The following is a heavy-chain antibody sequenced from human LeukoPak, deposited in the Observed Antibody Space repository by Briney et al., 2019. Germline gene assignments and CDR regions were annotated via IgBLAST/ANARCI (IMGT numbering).Heavy chain of an antibody. CDR2: FYWDDDK. CDR1: GGSISSYDW. D-gene: IGHD6-19*01. J-gene: IGHJ4*02. V-gene: IGHV2-5*08. Sequence: TLSLTCTVSGGSISSYDWSWIRQPPGKALEWLASFYWDDDKRYSPSLKSRLTITKDTSKNQVVLTMTNMDPVDTATYYCAHRTTTAVTGFFDYWGQGTLVTVSS. CDR3: AHRTTTAVTGFFDY.